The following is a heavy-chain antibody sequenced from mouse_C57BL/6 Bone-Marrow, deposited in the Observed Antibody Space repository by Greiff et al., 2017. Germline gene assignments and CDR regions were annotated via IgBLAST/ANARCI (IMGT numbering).Heavy chain of an antibody. J-gene: IGHJ1*03. CDR2: IYPGSGST. Sequence: QVQLKQPGAELVKPGASVKMSCKASGYTFTSYWITWVKQRPGQGLEWIGDIYPGSGSTNYNEKFKSKATLTVDTSSSTAYMQLSSLTSEDSAVYYCGREGLGWDVLWYFDVWGTGTTVTVSS. D-gene: IGHD4-1*01. V-gene: IGHV1-55*01. CDR3: GREGLGWDVLWYFDV. CDR1: GYTFTSYW.